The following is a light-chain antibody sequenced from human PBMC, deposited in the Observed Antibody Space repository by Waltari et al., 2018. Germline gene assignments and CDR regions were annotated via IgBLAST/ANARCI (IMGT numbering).Light chain of an antibody. V-gene: IGKV3-20*01. J-gene: IGKJ1*01. Sequence: ATVSCRASKSVSRALAWYQQKPGQAPRLLIYGASTRATGIPDRFSGSGSGTDFSLTISRLEPDDFAVYYCQHYLRLPVTFGQGTTVEI. CDR2: GAS. CDR1: KSVSRA. CDR3: QHYLRLPVT.